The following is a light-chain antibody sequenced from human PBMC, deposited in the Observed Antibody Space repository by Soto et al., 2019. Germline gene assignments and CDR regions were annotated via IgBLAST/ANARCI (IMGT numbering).Light chain of an antibody. J-gene: IGLJ2*01. Sequence: QSVLTQPPSVSGAPGQRVTISCTGSSSNIGAGYDVHWYQQLPGTAPKLLIYANSNRPSGVPDRFSGSKSGTSASLAITGLQAEDEADYYCQSYDSSVSGYVVFGGGTKLTVL. CDR2: ANS. CDR3: QSYDSSVSGYVV. V-gene: IGLV1-40*01. CDR1: SSNIGAGYD.